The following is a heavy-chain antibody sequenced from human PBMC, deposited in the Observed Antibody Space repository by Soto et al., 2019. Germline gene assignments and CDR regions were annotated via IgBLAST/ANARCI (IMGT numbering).Heavy chain of an antibody. CDR3: ARVAVAGSASYFWFDS. CDR2: INPGNGNT. J-gene: IGHJ5*01. D-gene: IGHD6-19*01. CDR1: GFTFTSHV. V-gene: IGHV1-3*01. Sequence: ASVKVSCKASGFTFTSHVMQWVRQAPGQRIEWMGWINPGNGNTKYARIFQGRVTITIDTSASTTYMEVSSLRSEDTAVYYCARVAVAGSASYFWFDSWGEATLVSVSS.